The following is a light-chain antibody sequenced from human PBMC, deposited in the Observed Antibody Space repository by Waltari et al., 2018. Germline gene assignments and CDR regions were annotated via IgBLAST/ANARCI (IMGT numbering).Light chain of an antibody. V-gene: IGKV3-20*01. CDR2: GTS. CDR1: QSVTSIS. Sequence: IVLPQSPCTLSLSPGERATLSCRASQSVTSISLTWYQQKRGQAPRLLIYGTSSRATGIPDRFSGSGSGTDFTLTISRLEPEDFAVYYCQKYDGEVVTFGGGTKVEI. J-gene: IGKJ4*01. CDR3: QKYDGEVVT.